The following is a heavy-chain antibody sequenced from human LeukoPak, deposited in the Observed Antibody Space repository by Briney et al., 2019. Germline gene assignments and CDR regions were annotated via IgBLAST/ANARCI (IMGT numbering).Heavy chain of an antibody. D-gene: IGHD3-10*01. CDR1: GGSISSYY. V-gene: IGHV4-4*07. CDR2: IYTSGST. J-gene: IGHJ4*02. Sequence: PSETLSLTCTVSGGSISSYYWSWIRQPAGKGLEWIGRIYTSGSTNYNPSLKSRVTMSVDTSKNQFSLKLSSVTAADTAVYYCARHLKSYYYGSGSYPFYWGQGTLVTVSS. CDR3: ARHLKSYYYGSGSYPFY.